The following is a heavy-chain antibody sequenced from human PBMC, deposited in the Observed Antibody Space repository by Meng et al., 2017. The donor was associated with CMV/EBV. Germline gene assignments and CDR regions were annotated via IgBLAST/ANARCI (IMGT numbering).Heavy chain of an antibody. D-gene: IGHD4-11*01. CDR1: GFTFSSYG. Sequence: GESLKISCAASGFTFSSYGMHWVRQAPGKGLEWVAFIRYDGSNKYYADSVKGRFTISRDNSKNTLYLQMNSLRAEDTAVYYCAKVMTTVTTPLGYWGQGTLVTSPQ. CDR2: IRYDGSNK. CDR3: AKVMTTVTTPLGY. V-gene: IGHV3-30*02. J-gene: IGHJ4*02.